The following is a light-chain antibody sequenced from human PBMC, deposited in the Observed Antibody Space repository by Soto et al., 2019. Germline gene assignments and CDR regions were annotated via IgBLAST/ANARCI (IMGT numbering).Light chain of an antibody. CDR3: PQVISYPPG. CDR1: QGISTF. V-gene: IGKV1-9*01. Sequence: DIQLTQSPSFLSASVGDRVTITCRASQGISTFLAWYQQRPGKAPKLLIYAASTLQSGVPSRFSGSGSGKEFTLTISSLQPEDFEPYYCPQVISYPPGFGPGTKVDIK. J-gene: IGKJ3*01. CDR2: AAS.